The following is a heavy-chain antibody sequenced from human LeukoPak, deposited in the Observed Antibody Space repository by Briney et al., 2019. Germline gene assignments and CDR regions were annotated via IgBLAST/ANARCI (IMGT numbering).Heavy chain of an antibody. CDR2: IFYSGST. Sequence: SETLSLTCSVSGGSISSNIYYWSWIRQPPGKGLEWIASIFYSGSTFYNPSLKSRVTISVDTSKNQFSLKLSSVTAADTAVYYCASTGYYYYYMDVWGKGTTVTVSS. J-gene: IGHJ6*03. D-gene: IGHD4-11*01. CDR1: GGSISSNIYY. V-gene: IGHV4-39*07. CDR3: ASTGYYYYYMDV.